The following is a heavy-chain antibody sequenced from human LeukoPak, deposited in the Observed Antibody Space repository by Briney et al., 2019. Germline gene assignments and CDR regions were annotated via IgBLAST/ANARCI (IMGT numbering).Heavy chain of an antibody. V-gene: IGHV4-4*07. CDR3: ARDLNIYDSSGRLDY. D-gene: IGHD3-22*01. J-gene: IGHJ4*02. CDR2: IYTSGST. Sequence: PSGTLSLTCTVSGGSISSYYWSWIRQPAGKGLEWIGRIYTSGSTNYNPSLRSRVTMSVDTSKNQFSLKLSSVTAADTAVYYCARDLNIYDSSGRLDYWGQGTLVTVSS. CDR1: GGSISSYY.